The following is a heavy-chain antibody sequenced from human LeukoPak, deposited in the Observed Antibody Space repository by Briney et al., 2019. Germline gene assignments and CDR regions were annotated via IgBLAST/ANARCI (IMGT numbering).Heavy chain of an antibody. J-gene: IGHJ6*03. Sequence: SQTLSLTFAISGDSVSSNSAAWNWIRQSPSRGLEWLGSTYYRSKWYNDYVVSVKSRITINPDTSKNQFSLQLNSVTPEDTAVYYCAREIAVAGRLYYYYMDVWGKGTAVTVSS. CDR3: AREIAVAGRLYYYYMDV. CDR2: TYYRSKWYN. D-gene: IGHD6-19*01. V-gene: IGHV6-1*01. CDR1: GDSVSSNSAA.